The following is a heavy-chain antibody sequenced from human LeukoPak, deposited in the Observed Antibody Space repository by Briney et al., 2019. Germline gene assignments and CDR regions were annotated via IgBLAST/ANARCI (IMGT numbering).Heavy chain of an antibody. V-gene: IGHV4-4*09. CDR2: IYTSGST. CDR1: GGPISSYY. D-gene: IGHD2-2*02. CDR3: AGAAAILGFDP. J-gene: IGHJ5*02. Sequence: SETLSLTCTVSGGPISSYYLSWIRQPPGKGLEWIGYIYTSGSTNYNPSLKSRVTISVDTSKNQFSLKLSSVTAADTAVYYCAGAAAILGFDPWGQGTLVTVSS.